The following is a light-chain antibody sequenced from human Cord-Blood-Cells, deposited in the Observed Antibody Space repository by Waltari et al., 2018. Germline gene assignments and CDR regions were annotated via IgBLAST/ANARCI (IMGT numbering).Light chain of an antibody. Sequence: DIGMTQSPLSLPVTPGEPASISCRSSQSLLHSNGYNYLDWYLQKPGQSPQLLIYLGSNGSSGVPDRFSGRGSGTDFTLKISRVEAEDVGVYYCLQALQTPRTFGQGTKVEIK. CDR3: LQALQTPRT. J-gene: IGKJ1*01. CDR1: QSLLHSNGYNY. CDR2: LGS. V-gene: IGKV2-28*01.